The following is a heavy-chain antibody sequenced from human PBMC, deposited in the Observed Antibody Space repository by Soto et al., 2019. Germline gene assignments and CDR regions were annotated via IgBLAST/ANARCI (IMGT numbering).Heavy chain of an antibody. CDR1: GYTFTSYA. J-gene: IGHJ5*02. Sequence: ASVKVSCKGSGYTFTSYAMHWVRQAPGQRLEWVGWMNAGNGNTKYSENLPGRVTITRERSASPGDIELISLRSKHTAGYYCARHRGVAGPRWRFGPGGQRSLVTVAS. V-gene: IGHV1-3*01. CDR3: ARHRGVAGPRWRFGP. CDR2: MNAGNGNT. D-gene: IGHD6-19*01.